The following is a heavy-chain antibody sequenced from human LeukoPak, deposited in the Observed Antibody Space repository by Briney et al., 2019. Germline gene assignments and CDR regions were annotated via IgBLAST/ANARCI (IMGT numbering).Heavy chain of an antibody. CDR3: ARDNSVGARYFNY. V-gene: IGHV4-30-2*01. D-gene: IGHD2/OR15-2a*01. J-gene: IGHJ4*02. CDR1: GGSISSGGYY. Sequence: SETLSLTCAVSGGSISSGGYYWSWIRQPPGKGLEWIGYIYHSETTYYNPSLKSRVTISVDRSKNQFSLKLSSVTAADTAVYYCARDNSVGARYFNYWGQGTLVTVSS. CDR2: IYHSETT.